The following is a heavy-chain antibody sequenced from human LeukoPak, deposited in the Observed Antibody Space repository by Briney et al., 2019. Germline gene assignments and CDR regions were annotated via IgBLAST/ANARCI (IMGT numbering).Heavy chain of an antibody. J-gene: IGHJ6*02. V-gene: IGHV3-33*01. CDR3: ARDATTLGATIGMGV. CDR2: IWYDGSNK. D-gene: IGHD1-26*01. Sequence: GRSLRLSCAASGFTFSSYGMHWVRQAPGKGLEWVAVIWYDGSNKYYADSVKGRFTISRDNSKNTLYLQMNSLRAEDTAVYYCARDATTLGATIGMGVWGQGTTVTVSS. CDR1: GFTFSSYG.